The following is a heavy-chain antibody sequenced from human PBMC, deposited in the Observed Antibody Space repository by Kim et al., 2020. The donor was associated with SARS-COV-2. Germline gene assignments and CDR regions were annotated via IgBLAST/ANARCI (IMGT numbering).Heavy chain of an antibody. CDR2: ISYDGSNK. J-gene: IGHJ4*02. Sequence: GGSLRLSCAASGFTFSSYAMHWVRQAPGKGLEWVAVISYDGSNKYYADSVKGRFTISRDNSKNTLYLQMNSLRAEDTAVYYCAREGLGDGYNTPPFDYWGQGTLVTVSS. CDR3: AREGLGDGYNTPPFDY. D-gene: IGHD5-12*01. CDR1: GFTFSSYA. V-gene: IGHV3-30*04.